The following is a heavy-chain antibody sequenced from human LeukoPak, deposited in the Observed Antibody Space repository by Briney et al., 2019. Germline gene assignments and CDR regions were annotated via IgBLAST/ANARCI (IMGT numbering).Heavy chain of an antibody. CDR2: INHSGST. CDR3: ARARNYYDNSGYYYEGDAFDI. D-gene: IGHD3-22*01. J-gene: IGHJ3*02. Sequence: KSSETLSLTCAVYGGSFSGYYWSWIRQPPGKGLEWIGEINHSGSTNYNPSLKSRVTISVDTSKNQFSLKLSSVTAADTAVYYCARARNYYDNSGYYYEGDAFDIWGQGTMVTVSS. CDR1: GGSFSGYY. V-gene: IGHV4-34*01.